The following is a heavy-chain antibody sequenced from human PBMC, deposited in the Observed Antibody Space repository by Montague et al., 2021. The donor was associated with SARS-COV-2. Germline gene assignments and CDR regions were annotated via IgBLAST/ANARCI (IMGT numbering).Heavy chain of an antibody. Sequence: SETLSLTCAVSGASVSSINWWTWVRQPPGRGLEWIEEIHHTGITNFNPSLRSRVSISLDTSRNQFSLTLNSVTAADTAVYYCARFLGFCSGANCYSSGMDVWGQGTTVTVSS. J-gene: IGHJ6*02. CDR3: ARFLGFCSGANCYSSGMDV. V-gene: IGHV4-4*02. D-gene: IGHD2-15*01. CDR1: GASVSSINW. CDR2: IHHTGIT.